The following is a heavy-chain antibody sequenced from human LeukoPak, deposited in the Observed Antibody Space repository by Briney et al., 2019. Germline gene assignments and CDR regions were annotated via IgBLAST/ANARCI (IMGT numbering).Heavy chain of an antibody. Sequence: GGSLRLSCAASGFTFSSSAMNWVRQAPGKGLEWVSTIGGSGGNTYYADSVKGRFTISRDNSKNTLDLQMNSLRAEDTAVYYCAPFTYNWNDNRDYWGQGTLVTVSS. J-gene: IGHJ4*02. CDR2: IGGSGGNT. D-gene: IGHD1-1*01. V-gene: IGHV3-23*01. CDR1: GFTFSSSA. CDR3: APFTYNWNDNRDY.